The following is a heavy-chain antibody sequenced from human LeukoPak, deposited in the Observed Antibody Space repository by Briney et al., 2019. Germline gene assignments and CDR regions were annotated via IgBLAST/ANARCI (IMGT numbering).Heavy chain of an antibody. CDR3: ARDSSGRFDY. Sequence: GSLRLSCAASGFTFSSYSMNWVRQAPGKGLEWIGEIYHSGSTNYNPSLKSRVTISVDKSKNQFSLKLSSVTAADTAVYYCARDSSGRFDYWGQGTLVTVSS. CDR1: GFTFSSYSM. J-gene: IGHJ4*02. V-gene: IGHV4-4*02. D-gene: IGHD3-22*01. CDR2: IYHSGST.